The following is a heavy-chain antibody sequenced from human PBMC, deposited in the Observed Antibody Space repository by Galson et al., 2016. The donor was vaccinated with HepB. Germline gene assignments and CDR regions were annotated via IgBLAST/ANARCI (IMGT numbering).Heavy chain of an antibody. Sequence: SLRLSCAASGFTFSAFALNWVRQVPGKGLEWVARIGVSDYDTWYRDSVRGRFTISRDNSKNTLYLQINSLRTEDTALYYCAMKQGAVARRGDSFDYWGQGTMVTVSS. CDR3: AMKQGAVARRGDSFDY. CDR2: IGVSDYDT. CDR1: GFTFSAFA. J-gene: IGHJ4*02. V-gene: IGHV3-23*01. D-gene: IGHD6-19*01.